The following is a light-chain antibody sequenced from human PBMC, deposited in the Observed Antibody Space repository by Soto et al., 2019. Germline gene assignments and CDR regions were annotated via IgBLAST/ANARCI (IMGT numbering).Light chain of an antibody. CDR1: QSVLYSSNNKNY. Sequence: DIVMTQSPDSLAVSLGERATINCKSSQSVLYSSNNKNYIAWYQQKPGQPPKLLIYWASTRESGVPDRFSGSGSRTDFTLTISCLQSEDFAVYYCQQYDSWPPSYTFGQGTKLEIK. CDR2: WAS. J-gene: IGKJ2*01. V-gene: IGKV4-1*01. CDR3: QQYDSWPPSYT.